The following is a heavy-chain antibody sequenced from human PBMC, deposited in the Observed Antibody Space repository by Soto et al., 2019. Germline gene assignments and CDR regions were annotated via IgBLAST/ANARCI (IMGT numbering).Heavy chain of an antibody. J-gene: IGHJ1*01. V-gene: IGHV3-48*01. Sequence: EVQLVESGGGLVQPGGSLRLSCAASGFTFSSYSMNWVRQAPGKGLEWVSYISSSSSTIYYADSVKGRFTISRDNAKNSLYLQMNSLRAEDTAVYYCARDPSSGHAEYFQHWGQGTLVTVSS. CDR1: GFTFSSYS. D-gene: IGHD5-12*01. CDR3: ARDPSSGHAEYFQH. CDR2: ISSSSSTI.